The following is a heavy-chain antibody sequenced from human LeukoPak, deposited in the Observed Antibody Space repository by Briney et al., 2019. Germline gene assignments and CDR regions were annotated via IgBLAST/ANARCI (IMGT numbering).Heavy chain of an antibody. CDR3: ARAIGYTSGWYEY. CDR2: IYSGDSDT. D-gene: IGHD6-19*01. CDR1: GYSFTSYW. V-gene: IGHV5-51*01. J-gene: IGHJ4*02. Sequence: GESLKISCKGSGYSFTSYWIGWGRQMPGKGLEWMGIIYSGDSDTRYSPSFQGQVTISADKSISTSHLQWSSLKASDTAMYYCARAIGYTSGWYEYWGQGTLVTVSS.